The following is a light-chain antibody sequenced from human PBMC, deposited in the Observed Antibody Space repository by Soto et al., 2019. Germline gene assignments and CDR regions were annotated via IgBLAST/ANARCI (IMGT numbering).Light chain of an antibody. J-gene: IGKJ4*01. Sequence: DVPMTHSPSSLSAFLGDRVTITCRARQGIAPYLAWFQQKPGKVPKLLIYATSTLQSGVPSRFSGSGSGTDFTLTISSLQPEDVGTYYCQKYNSAPLTFGGGTKVEIK. CDR1: QGIAPY. CDR2: ATS. CDR3: QKYNSAPLT. V-gene: IGKV1-27*01.